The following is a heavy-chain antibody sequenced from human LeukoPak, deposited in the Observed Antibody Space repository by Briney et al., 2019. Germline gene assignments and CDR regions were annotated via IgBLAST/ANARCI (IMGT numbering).Heavy chain of an antibody. CDR1: GFTFSSYW. D-gene: IGHD1-26*01. Sequence: GGSLRLSCAASGFTFSSYWMSWVRQAPGKGLEWVANVKQDGSEKYYVDSVKGRFTISRDNAKNSLYLQMSSLRAEDTAVYYCARDGAMGASSDYWGQGTLVTVSS. J-gene: IGHJ4*02. V-gene: IGHV3-7*01. CDR2: VKQDGSEK. CDR3: ARDGAMGASSDY.